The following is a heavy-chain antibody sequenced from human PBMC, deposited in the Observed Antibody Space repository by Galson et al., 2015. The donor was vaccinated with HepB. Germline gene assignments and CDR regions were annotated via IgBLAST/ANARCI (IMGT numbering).Heavy chain of an antibody. CDR2: INTNTGNP. CDR3: ARLGSSSWYWFDP. D-gene: IGHD6-13*01. Sequence: SVKVSCKASGYTFTSYAMNWVRQAPGQGLEWMGWINTNTGNPTYAQGFTGRFVFSLDTSVSTAYLQISSLKAEDTAVYYCARLGSSSWYWFDPWGQGTLVTASS. CDR1: GYTFTSYA. J-gene: IGHJ5*02. V-gene: IGHV7-4-1*02.